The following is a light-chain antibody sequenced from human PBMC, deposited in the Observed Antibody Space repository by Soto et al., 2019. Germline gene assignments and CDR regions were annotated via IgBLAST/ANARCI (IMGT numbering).Light chain of an antibody. CDR2: EGH. J-gene: IGLJ1*01. Sequence: QSALAQPASVSGSPGQSITISCTGTSGFVGSFSLVSWYQQHPGKAPKVMISEGHRRPSGVPDRFSGSTSVNSACLTIFGLQADDEADYYCCLYIGETTYVVGPGTKLPVL. CDR1: SGFVGSFSL. CDR3: CLYIGETTYV. V-gene: IGLV2-23*01.